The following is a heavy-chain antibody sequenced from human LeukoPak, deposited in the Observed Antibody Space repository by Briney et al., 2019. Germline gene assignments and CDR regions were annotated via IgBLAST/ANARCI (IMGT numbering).Heavy chain of an antibody. CDR3: ARGGDSSGLDC. D-gene: IGHD3-22*01. V-gene: IGHV3-23*01. CDR1: GFTFSSYA. CDR2: INNSSERA. J-gene: IGHJ4*02. Sequence: GGTLRLSCPVSGFTFSSYAMSWVRQAPGRGLEWVSVINNSSERAYYADSVKGRFTISRDNSKNTLYLQMNSLRAEDTAVYYCARGGDSSGLDCWDQGTLVTV.